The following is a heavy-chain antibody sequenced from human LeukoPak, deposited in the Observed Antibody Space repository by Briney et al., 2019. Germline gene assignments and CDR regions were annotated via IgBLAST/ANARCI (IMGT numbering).Heavy chain of an antibody. D-gene: IGHD6-13*01. CDR2: ISAYNGNT. J-gene: IGHJ4*02. CDR1: GYTFTSYG. Sequence: ASVKVSCKASGYTFTSYGISWVRQAPGQGLEWMGWISAYNGNTNYAQKLQGRVTMTTDTSTSTAYMELRSLRSDDTAVYFCAKPLTIAIAGTVWVSDFWGQGTLVTVSS. CDR3: AKPLTIAIAGTVWVSDF. V-gene: IGHV1-18*01.